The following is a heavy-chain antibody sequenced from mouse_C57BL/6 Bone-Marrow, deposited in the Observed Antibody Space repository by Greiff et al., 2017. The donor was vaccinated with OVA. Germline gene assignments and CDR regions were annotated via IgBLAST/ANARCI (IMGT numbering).Heavy chain of an antibody. Sequence: QVQLKESGPGLVQPSQRLSITCTVSGFSLTSYGVHWVRQSPGKGLEWLGVIWSGGSTDYNAAFISRLSISKDNSKSQVFFKMNSLQADDTAIYYCARNWGLRRGYYFDYWGQGTTLTVSS. D-gene: IGHD2-4*01. CDR3: ARNWGLRRGYYFDY. CDR1: GFSLTSYG. V-gene: IGHV2-2*01. CDR2: IWSGGST. J-gene: IGHJ2*01.